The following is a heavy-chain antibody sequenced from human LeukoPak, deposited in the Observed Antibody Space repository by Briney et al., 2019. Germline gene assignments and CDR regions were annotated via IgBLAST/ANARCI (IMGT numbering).Heavy chain of an antibody. D-gene: IGHD3-10*01. V-gene: IGHV1-46*01. J-gene: IGHJ4*02. Sequence: ASVKVSCKASGYTFTSYYMHWVRQAPGQGLEWMGIINPSGGSTSYAQKFQGRVTMTRDMSTSTVYMELRSLRSDDTAVYYCARVKLYGSGSYQDDYWGQGTLVTVSS. CDR2: INPSGGST. CDR1: GYTFTSYY. CDR3: ARVKLYGSGSYQDDY.